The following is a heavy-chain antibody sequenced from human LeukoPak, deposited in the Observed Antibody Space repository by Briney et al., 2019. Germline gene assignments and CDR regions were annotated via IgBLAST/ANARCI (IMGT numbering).Heavy chain of an antibody. V-gene: IGHV4-38-2*02. Sequence: SETLSLTCTVSGYSISSGYYWGWIRQPPGKGLEWIGIIYHSGSTYYNPSLKSRVTISVDTSKNQFSLKLSSVTAADTAVYYCARAGVSWSADALDIWGQGTMVTVSS. J-gene: IGHJ3*02. CDR1: GYSISSGYY. CDR2: IYHSGST. CDR3: ARAGVSWSADALDI. D-gene: IGHD6-13*01.